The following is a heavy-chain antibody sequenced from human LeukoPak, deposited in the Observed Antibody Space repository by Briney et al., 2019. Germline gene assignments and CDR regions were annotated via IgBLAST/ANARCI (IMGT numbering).Heavy chain of an antibody. V-gene: IGHV4-34*01. CDR2: INHSGST. CDR3: ARKAIVVVPAAILRWFDP. Sequence: SETLSLTCTVSGGSISSYYWSWIRQPPGKGLEWIGEINHSGSTNYNPSLKSRVTISVDTSKNQFSLKLSSVTAADTAVYYCARKAIVVVPAAILRWFDPWGQGTLVTVSS. J-gene: IGHJ5*02. CDR1: GGSISSYY. D-gene: IGHD2-2*02.